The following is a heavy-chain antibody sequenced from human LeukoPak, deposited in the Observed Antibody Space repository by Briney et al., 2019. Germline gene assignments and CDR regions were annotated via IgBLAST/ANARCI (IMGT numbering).Heavy chain of an antibody. V-gene: IGHV1-24*01. J-gene: IGHJ5*02. CDR2: FDPEDGET. CDR1: GYTLTELS. D-gene: IGHD6-19*01. Sequence: ASVKVSCKVSGYTLTELSMYWVRQAPGKGLEWMGGFDPEDGETIYAQKFQGRVTMTEDTSTDTAYMEPSSLRSEDTAVYYCATVAGTGGWFDPWGQGTLVTVSS. CDR3: ATVAGTGGWFDP.